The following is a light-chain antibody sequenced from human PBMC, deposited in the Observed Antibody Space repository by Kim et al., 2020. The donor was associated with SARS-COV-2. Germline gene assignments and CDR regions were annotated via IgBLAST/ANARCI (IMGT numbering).Light chain of an antibody. V-gene: IGLV2-14*03. CDR2: DVS. CDR1: SSDVGGYNY. CDR3: ISYTSSSTLYV. J-gene: IGLJ1*01. Sequence: QSALTQPASVSGSPGQSITISCTGTSSDVGGYNYVSWYQQHPGKAPKLMISDVSNRPSGVSNRFSGSKSGNTASLTISGLQAEDEAEYYCISYTSSSTLYVVGTGTKVTVL.